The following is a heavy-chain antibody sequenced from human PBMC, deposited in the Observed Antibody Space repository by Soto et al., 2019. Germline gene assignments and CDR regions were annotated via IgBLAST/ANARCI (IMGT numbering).Heavy chain of an antibody. CDR3: ATVRYCSGGSCYCAFDI. J-gene: IGHJ3*02. CDR1: GYTLTELS. V-gene: IGHV1-24*01. Sequence: GASVKVSCKVSGYTLTELSMHWVRQAPGKGFEWMGGFDPEDGETIYAQKFQGRVTMTEDTSTDTAYMELSSLRSEDTAVYYCATVRYCSGGSCYCAFDIWGQGTMVTVSS. CDR2: FDPEDGET. D-gene: IGHD2-15*01.